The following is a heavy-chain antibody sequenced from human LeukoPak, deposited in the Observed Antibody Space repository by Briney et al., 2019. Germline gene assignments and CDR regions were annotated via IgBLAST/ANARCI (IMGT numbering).Heavy chain of an antibody. D-gene: IGHD6-19*01. V-gene: IGHV4-59*01. CDR2: IYYSGST. J-gene: IGHJ5*02. CDR3: ARGFASGWYSRYDP. CDR1: GGSISSYY. Sequence: SETLSLTCTVSGGSISSYYWSWIRQPPGKGLEWIGYIYYSGSTNYNPSLKSRVTISVDTSKNEFSLRMTSVTAADTAVYYCARGFASGWYSRYDPWGQGTLVTVSS.